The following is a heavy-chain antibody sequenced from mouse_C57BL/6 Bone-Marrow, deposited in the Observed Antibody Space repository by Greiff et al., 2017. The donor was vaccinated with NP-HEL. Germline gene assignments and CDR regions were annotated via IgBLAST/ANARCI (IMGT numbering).Heavy chain of an antibody. CDR1: GYTFTDYY. Sequence: QVQLQQSGAELVRPGASVKLSCKASGYTFTDYYINWVKQRPGQGLEWIARIYPGSGNTYYNEKFKGKATLTAEKSSSTAYMQLSSLTSEDSAVYFCARMAYDYDGGFAYWGQGTLVTVSA. J-gene: IGHJ3*01. CDR3: ARMAYDYDGGFAY. V-gene: IGHV1-76*01. D-gene: IGHD2-4*01. CDR2: IYPGSGNT.